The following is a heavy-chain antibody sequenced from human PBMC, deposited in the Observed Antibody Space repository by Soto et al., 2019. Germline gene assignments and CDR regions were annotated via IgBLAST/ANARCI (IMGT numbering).Heavy chain of an antibody. J-gene: IGHJ5*02. Sequence: GGSLRLSCAASGFTFSSYAMSWVRQAPGKGLEWVSAISGSGGSTYYADSVKGRFTISRDNSKNTLYLQMNSLRAEDTAVYYCARENYDFWSGYWANWFDPWGQGTLVTVSS. V-gene: IGHV3-23*01. D-gene: IGHD3-3*01. CDR2: ISGSGGST. CDR1: GFTFSSYA. CDR3: ARENYDFWSGYWANWFDP.